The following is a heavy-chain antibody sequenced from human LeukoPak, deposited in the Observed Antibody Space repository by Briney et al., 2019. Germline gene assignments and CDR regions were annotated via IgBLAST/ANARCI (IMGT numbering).Heavy chain of an antibody. Sequence: ASVKVSCKASGYTFTSYDINWVRQATGQGLEWMGWMNPNSGNTGYAQKFQGRVTMTRNTSISTAYMELSSLRSEDTAVYYCARGPGGSGSYMRYFDYWGQGTLVTVSS. J-gene: IGHJ4*02. CDR2: MNPNSGNT. CDR3: ARGPGGSGSYMRYFDY. D-gene: IGHD3-10*01. V-gene: IGHV1-8*01. CDR1: GYTFTSYD.